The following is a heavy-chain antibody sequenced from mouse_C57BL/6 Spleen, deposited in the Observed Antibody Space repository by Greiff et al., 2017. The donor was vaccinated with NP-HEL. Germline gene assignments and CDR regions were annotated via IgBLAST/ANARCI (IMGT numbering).Heavy chain of an antibody. CDR3: ARHPYGGAMDY. Sequence: VQLKQSGGGLVKPGGSLKLSCAASGFTFSDYGMHWVRQAPEKGLEWVAYISSGSSTIYYADKVKGRFTISRDNAKNTLFMQRPGLMSEDTSMYYCARHPYGGAMDYWGQGTSVTVSS. V-gene: IGHV5-17*01. J-gene: IGHJ4*01. D-gene: IGHD1-1*01. CDR1: GFTFSDYG. CDR2: ISSGSSTI.